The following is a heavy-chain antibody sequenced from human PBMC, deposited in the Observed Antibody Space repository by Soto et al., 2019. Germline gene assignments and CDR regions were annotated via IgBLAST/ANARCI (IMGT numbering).Heavy chain of an antibody. CDR3: ARGQSSLLLDC. CDR2: INHSGST. CDR1: GGSFSGYY. J-gene: IGHJ4*02. Sequence: QVQLQQWGAGLLKPSETLSLTCAVYGGSFSGYYWSWIRQPPGKGLERIGEINHSGSTNYNPSLKSRVTISADTSKNQFSLKLSSVTAADTAVYYCARGQSSLLLDCWGQGVRVTVSS. V-gene: IGHV4-34*01. D-gene: IGHD2-8*02.